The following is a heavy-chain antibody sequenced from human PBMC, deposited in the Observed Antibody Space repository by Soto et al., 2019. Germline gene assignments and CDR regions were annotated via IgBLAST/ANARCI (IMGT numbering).Heavy chain of an antibody. V-gene: IGHV3-23*01. Sequence: GGSLRLSCAASGFTFSISRMTWVRQAPGRGLEWVSSISENSDSSQYADSVRGRFTISRDNSQSTLFLQMGSLRAEDTAIYYCAKVRYYNGPYAYWGQGTQVTVSS. CDR3: AKVRYYNGPYAY. D-gene: IGHD2-15*01. CDR2: ISENSDSS. CDR1: GFTFSISR. J-gene: IGHJ4*02.